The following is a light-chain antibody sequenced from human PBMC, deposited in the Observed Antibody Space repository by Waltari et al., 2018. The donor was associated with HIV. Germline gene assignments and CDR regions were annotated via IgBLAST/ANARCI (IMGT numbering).Light chain of an antibody. J-gene: IGKJ2*01. CDR2: SAS. V-gene: IGKV1-39*01. CDR3: QQSYNFPFT. Sequence: RVIIICRANQTINTYLNWYQHQPGKAPKLLIYSASTLQNGVPPRFTGSGSGTDFTLTISSLQPEDFATYYCQQSYNFPFTFGPGTKLEIK. CDR1: QTINTY.